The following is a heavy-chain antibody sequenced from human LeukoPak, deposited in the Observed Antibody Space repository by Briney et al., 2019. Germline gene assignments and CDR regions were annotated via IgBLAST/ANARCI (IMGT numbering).Heavy chain of an antibody. J-gene: IGHJ4*02. CDR1: GFTFSSYA. CDR2: ISYDGSNK. V-gene: IGHV3-30-3*01. Sequence: PGGSLRLSCAASGFTFSSYAMHWVRQAPGKGLERVAVISYDGSNKYYADSVKGRFTISRDNSKNTLYLQMNSLRAEDTAVYYCARDLPGDYWGQGTLVTVSS. D-gene: IGHD1-14*01. CDR3: ARDLPGDY.